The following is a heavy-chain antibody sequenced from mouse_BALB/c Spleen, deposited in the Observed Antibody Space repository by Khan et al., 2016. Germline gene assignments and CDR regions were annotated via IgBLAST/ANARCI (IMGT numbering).Heavy chain of an antibody. CDR1: GFTFSSYG. D-gene: IGHD2-14*01. CDR2: ISSGSSYT. V-gene: IGHV5-6*01. Sequence: EVELVESGGDLVKPGGSLKLSCAASGFTFSSYGMSWVRQPPDKRLEWVATISSGSSYTYYPDSVKGRFPISRDTATNTLYLQMSSLKSEDTAMYYCAREKERRNCDFDVWGAGTTVTVSS. J-gene: IGHJ1*01. CDR3: AREKERRNCDFDV.